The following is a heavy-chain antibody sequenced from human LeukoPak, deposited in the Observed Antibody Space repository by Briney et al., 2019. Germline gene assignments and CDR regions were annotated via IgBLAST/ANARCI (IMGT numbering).Heavy chain of an antibody. CDR1: GFTFGDYA. CDR2: IRSKAYGETA. CDR3: TRDRGAYNLYDY. J-gene: IGHJ4*02. V-gene: IGHV3-49*03. Sequence: PGGPLGLSCTASGFTFGDYAMSWIRQAPGKGLEWVGFIRSKAYGETADYAASVKGRYTISRDDSKAIAYLQMNSLKTEDTAVYHCTRDRGAYNLYDYWGQGTLVTVSS. D-gene: IGHD1-1*01.